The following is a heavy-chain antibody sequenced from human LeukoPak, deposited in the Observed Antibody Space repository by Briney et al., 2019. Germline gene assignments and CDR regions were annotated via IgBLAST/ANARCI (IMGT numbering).Heavy chain of an antibody. CDR1: GFTFSDYF. V-gene: IGHV3-11*04. CDR3: ARTTVTAGRTNWFDP. Sequence: GGSLRLSCAASGFTFSDYFMSWIRQAPGKGLEWLSHISSSGTGYYTDSVKGRATISRDNAKNSLYLQMNSLRAEDTAVYYCARTTVTAGRTNWFDPWGQGTLVIVSS. D-gene: IGHD4-17*01. CDR2: ISSSGTG. J-gene: IGHJ5*02.